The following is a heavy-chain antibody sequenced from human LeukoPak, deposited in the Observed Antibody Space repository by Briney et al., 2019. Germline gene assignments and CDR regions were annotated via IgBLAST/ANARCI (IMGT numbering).Heavy chain of an antibody. V-gene: IGHV1-18*01. Sequence: ASVKVSCKASGYTFTSYGISWVRQAPGQGLEWMGWISAYNGNTNYAQKLQGRVTMTTDTSTSTAYMELRSLRSDDTAVYHCARDREDDYGDSAFDPWGQGTLVTVSS. CDR2: ISAYNGNT. CDR3: ARDREDDYGDSAFDP. J-gene: IGHJ5*02. D-gene: IGHD4-17*01. CDR1: GYTFTSYG.